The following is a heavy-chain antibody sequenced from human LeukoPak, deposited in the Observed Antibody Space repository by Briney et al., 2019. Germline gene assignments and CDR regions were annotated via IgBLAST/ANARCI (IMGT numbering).Heavy chain of an antibody. CDR3: AKEGIVWVYDSSGYYID. J-gene: IGHJ4*02. CDR1: GYTFTGYY. D-gene: IGHD3-22*01. V-gene: IGHV1-2*02. CDR2: INPNSGGT. Sequence: ASVKVSCKASGYTFTGYYMHWVRQAPGQGLEWMGWINPNSGGTNYAQKFQGRVTMTRDTSISTAYMELSRLRSDDTAVYYCAKEGIVWVYDSSGYYIDWGQGTLVTVSS.